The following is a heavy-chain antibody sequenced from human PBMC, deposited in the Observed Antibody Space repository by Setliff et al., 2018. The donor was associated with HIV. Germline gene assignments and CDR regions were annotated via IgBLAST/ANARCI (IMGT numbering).Heavy chain of an antibody. CDR2: ISGSGATT. V-gene: IGHV3-23*01. J-gene: IGHJ6*03. Sequence: GESLKISCAASEFTFNIYAMSWVRQAPGKGLEWVSGISGSGATTNYADSVKGRFTISRDNSKNTLYLQMSTLRAEGTAVYYCAKTTPSSIRSPYYYYMDVWGKGTTVTVSS. CDR3: AKTTPSSIRSPYYYYMDV. CDR1: EFTFNIYA. D-gene: IGHD6-13*01.